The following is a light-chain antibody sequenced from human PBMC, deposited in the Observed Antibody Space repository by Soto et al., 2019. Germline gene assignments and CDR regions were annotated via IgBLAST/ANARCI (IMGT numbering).Light chain of an antibody. CDR1: QSISSW. CDR3: QQYNSYFWT. J-gene: IGKJ1*01. V-gene: IGKV1-5*01. CDR2: DAS. Sequence: DIQMTQSPSTLSASVGDRVTITCRASQSISSWLAWYQQKPGKAPKLLIYDASSLESGVPSRFSGSGSGTEFTLTISSMQTDDFANYYCQQYNSYFWTFGQGTKVDIK.